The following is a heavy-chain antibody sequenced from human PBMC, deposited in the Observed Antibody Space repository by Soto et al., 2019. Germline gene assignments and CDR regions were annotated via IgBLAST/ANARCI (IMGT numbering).Heavy chain of an antibody. CDR1: GYSFTGYY. CDR3: ARGDYGTGGYPFPYFDY. Sequence: HEHLVQSGAEVKRPGASLKVSCKASGYSFTGYYIHWVRQAPGQGLEWMGWINPDSGATNYAQNFQGRFTLTSDTSISTASMDLTSLTSDVTAVYYCARGDYGTGGYPFPYFDYWGQGTLVIVSS. V-gene: IGHV1-2*02. D-gene: IGHD2-8*02. J-gene: IGHJ4*02. CDR2: INPDSGAT.